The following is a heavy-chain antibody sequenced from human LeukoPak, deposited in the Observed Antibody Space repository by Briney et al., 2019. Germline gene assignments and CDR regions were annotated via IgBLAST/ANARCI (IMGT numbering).Heavy chain of an antibody. CDR3: ATANGRCSSTSCYPGDY. D-gene: IGHD2-2*01. CDR2: ISSSSSYI. CDR1: GFTFSSYC. Sequence: PGGSLRLSCAASGFTFSSYCMSWVRQAPGKWLEWVSSISSSSSYIYYADSVKGRFTISRDNAKNSLYLQMNSLRAEDTAVYYCATANGRCSSTSCYPGDYWGQGTLVTVSS. V-gene: IGHV3-21*01. J-gene: IGHJ4*02.